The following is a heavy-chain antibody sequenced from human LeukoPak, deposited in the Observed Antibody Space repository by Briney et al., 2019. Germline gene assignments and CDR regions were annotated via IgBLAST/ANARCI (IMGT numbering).Heavy chain of an antibody. CDR3: ARSLPYGSGSYYEDY. CDR2: INPNSGGT. V-gene: IGHV1-2*02. D-gene: IGHD3-10*01. Sequence: EASVKVSCKASGYTFTGYYIHWVRQAPGQGLEWVGWINPNSGGTNYAQKFQGRVTMTRDTSISTAYMEVSRLRSDDTAVYFCARSLPYGSGSYYEDYWGQGTLVTVSS. J-gene: IGHJ4*02. CDR1: GYTFTGYY.